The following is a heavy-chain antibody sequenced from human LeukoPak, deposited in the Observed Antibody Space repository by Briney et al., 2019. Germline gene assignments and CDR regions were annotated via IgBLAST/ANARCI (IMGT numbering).Heavy chain of an antibody. CDR1: GFTFSSYA. V-gene: IGHV3-64D*09. Sequence: PGGSLRLSCSASGFTFSSYAMHWVRQAPGKGLEYVSAITSNGGNTYYADSVMGRFTISRDNSKNTLYLQMSSLRGEDTAVYYCVTYRNYAFDYWGQGTLSPSPQ. D-gene: IGHD4-11*01. CDR2: ITSNGGNT. J-gene: IGHJ4*02. CDR3: VTYRNYAFDY.